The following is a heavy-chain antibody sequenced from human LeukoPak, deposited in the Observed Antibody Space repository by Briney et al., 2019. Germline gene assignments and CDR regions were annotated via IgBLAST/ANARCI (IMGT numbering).Heavy chain of an antibody. D-gene: IGHD6-13*01. CDR2: INHSGST. V-gene: IGHV4-34*01. Sequence: SETLSLTCAVYGGSFSGYYWSWIRQPPGKGLEWIGEINHSGSTNYNPSLKSRVTISVDTSKNQFSLKLSSVTAADTAVYYCAREIGSSWYMKTFAYFDYWGQGTLVTVSS. CDR3: AREIGSSWYMKTFAYFDY. J-gene: IGHJ4*02. CDR1: GGSFSGYY.